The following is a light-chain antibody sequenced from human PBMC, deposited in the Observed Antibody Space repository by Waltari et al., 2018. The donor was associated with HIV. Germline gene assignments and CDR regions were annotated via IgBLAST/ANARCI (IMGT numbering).Light chain of an antibody. CDR3: QSYDSSLSGPV. J-gene: IGLJ3*02. CDR2: GNS. CDR1: SSNIGAGYD. V-gene: IGLV1-40*01. Sequence: QSVLTQPPSVSGAPGQRVPISCTGSSSNIGAGYDVHWYQQLPGTAPKLLIYGNSNRPSGVPDRFSGSKSGTSASLAITGLQPEDEADYYCQSYDSSLSGPVFGGGTKLTVL.